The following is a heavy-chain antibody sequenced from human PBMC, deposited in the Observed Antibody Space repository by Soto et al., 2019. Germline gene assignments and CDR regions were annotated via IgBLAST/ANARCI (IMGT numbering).Heavy chain of an antibody. V-gene: IGHV4-34*01. CDR3: XXXXGGDWAP. D-gene: IGHD3-16*01. J-gene: IGHJ5*02. Sequence: QVQLQQWGAGLLKPSETLSLTCAVYGGSXXXYHXXXIRQPXGKGLEWIGEINHSGSTKYNPSLKRRVIMSVDTSKNQFSLRLXXXXAXXXAXXXXXXXXGGDWAPWSQGTLVTVSS. CDR1: GGSXXXYH. CDR2: INHSGST.